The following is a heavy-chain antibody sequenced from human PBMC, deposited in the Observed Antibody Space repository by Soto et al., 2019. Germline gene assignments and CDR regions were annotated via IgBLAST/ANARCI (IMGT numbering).Heavy chain of an antibody. CDR3: VKDDRILGRRYFDL. Sequence: GGSLRLSCAASGFTFSSYAMTWVRQAPGKGLEWVSSISFSDGGTYYADSVKGRLTISRDNSKNTLFLQMNSLRVEDTAVYYCVKDDRILGRRYFDLWGRGTLVTAS. D-gene: IGHD2-15*01. V-gene: IGHV3-23*01. J-gene: IGHJ2*01. CDR2: ISFSDGGT. CDR1: GFTFSSYA.